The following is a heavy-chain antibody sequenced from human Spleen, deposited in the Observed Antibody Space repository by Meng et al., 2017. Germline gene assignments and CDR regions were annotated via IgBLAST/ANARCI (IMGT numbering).Heavy chain of an antibody. CDR2: ISYDGSNK. Sequence: VQRWWSGGALVQPGTSRGLSFAASGFTFRSYAMHWVRQAPGKGLEWVAVISYDGSNKYYADSVKGRFTISRDNSKNTLYLQMNSLKTDDTAVYYCTRIVGATYTEYWGQGTLVTVSS. J-gene: IGHJ4*02. V-gene: IGHV3-30*04. CDR3: TRIVGATYTEY. D-gene: IGHD1-26*01. CDR1: GFTFRSYA.